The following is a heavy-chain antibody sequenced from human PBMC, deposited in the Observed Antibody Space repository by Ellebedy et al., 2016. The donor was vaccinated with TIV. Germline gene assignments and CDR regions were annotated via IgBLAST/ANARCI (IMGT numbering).Heavy chain of an antibody. CDR3: VAVVGATLWRSAFGY. J-gene: IGHJ4*02. CDR2: ISGSGGMT. D-gene: IGHD2-15*01. V-gene: IGHV3-23*01. CDR1: GFTFNSYA. Sequence: PGGSLRLSCAASGFTFNSYAMNWVRQAPGKGLEWVSGISGSGGMTYYADSVKGRFTISRDNSKSTLYLQMNSLRAEDTAVYYCVAVVGATLWRSAFGYWGQGTLLTVSS.